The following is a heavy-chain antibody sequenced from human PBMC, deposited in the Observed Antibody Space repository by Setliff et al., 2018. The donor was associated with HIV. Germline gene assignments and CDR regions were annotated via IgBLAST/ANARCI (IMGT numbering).Heavy chain of an antibody. CDR1: GYTFTSYD. D-gene: IGHD3-22*01. CDR2: MNPNSVNT. Sequence: ASVKVSCKASGYTFTSYDINWVRQATGQGLEWRGWMNPNSVNTGYAQKFQVRVTMTGNTSISTAYMELSSLRSEDTSVDYCARGVGGYYYVGAVDIWGQGTAVTVSS. CDR3: ARGVGGYYYVGAVDI. J-gene: IGHJ3*02. V-gene: IGHV1-8*02.